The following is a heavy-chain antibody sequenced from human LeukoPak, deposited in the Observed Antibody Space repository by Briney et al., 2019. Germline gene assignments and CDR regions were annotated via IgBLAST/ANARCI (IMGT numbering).Heavy chain of an antibody. CDR2: INHSGST. Sequence: SETLSLTCTVSGDSISSYYWSWIRQPPGKGLEWIGEINHSGSTNYNPSLKSRVTISVDTSKNQFSLKLSSVTAADTAVYYCARPRLEWLRSRGFDYWGQGTLVTVSS. V-gene: IGHV4-34*01. J-gene: IGHJ4*02. CDR3: ARPRLEWLRSRGFDY. D-gene: IGHD5-12*01. CDR1: GDSISSYY.